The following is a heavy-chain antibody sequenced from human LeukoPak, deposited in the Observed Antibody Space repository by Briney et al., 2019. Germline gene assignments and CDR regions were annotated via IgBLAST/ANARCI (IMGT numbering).Heavy chain of an antibody. Sequence: WASVKVSCKASGYTFTGYYMHWVRQAPGQGLEWMGRINPNSGGTNYAQKFQGGVTMTRDTSISTAYMELSRLRSDDTAVYYCARELFMVVTPPYFDYWGQGTLVTVSS. CDR1: GYTFTGYY. V-gene: IGHV1-2*06. J-gene: IGHJ4*02. CDR3: ARELFMVVTPPYFDY. CDR2: INPNSGGT. D-gene: IGHD4-23*01.